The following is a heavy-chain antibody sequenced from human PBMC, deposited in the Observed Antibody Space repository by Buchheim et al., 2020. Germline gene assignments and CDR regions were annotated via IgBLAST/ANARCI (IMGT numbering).Heavy chain of an antibody. J-gene: IGHJ4*02. CDR1: GDSITGSSYY. Sequence: QLQLQESGPGLVKPSETLSLTCIVSGDSITGSSYYWAWIRQSPGKGLEWIGSIYHSGTTYYNPSLKTRVTISVDKSKNQFSLNVRSVTAADTAVYYCARPGKTGTTGQYFDSWGPGTL. D-gene: IGHD1-1*01. V-gene: IGHV4-39*01. CDR3: ARPGKTGTTGQYFDS. CDR2: IYHSGTT.